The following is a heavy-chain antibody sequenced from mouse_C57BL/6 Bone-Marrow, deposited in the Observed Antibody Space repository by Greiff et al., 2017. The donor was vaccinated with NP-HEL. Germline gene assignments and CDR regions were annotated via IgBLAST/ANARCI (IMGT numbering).Heavy chain of an antibody. V-gene: IGHV1-18*01. CDR2: INPNNGGT. CDR3: ARKDGYDPYFDY. D-gene: IGHD2-3*01. Sequence: VQLQQSGPELVKPGASVKIPCKASGYTFTDYNMDWVKQSHGKSLEWIGDINPNNGGTIYNQKFKGKATLTVDKSSSTAYMELRSLTSEDTAVYYCARKDGYDPYFDYWGQGTTLTVSS. J-gene: IGHJ2*01. CDR1: GYTFTDYN.